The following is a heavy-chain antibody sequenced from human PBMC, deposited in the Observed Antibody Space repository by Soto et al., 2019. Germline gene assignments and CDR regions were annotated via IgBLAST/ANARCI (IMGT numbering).Heavy chain of an antibody. D-gene: IGHD6-13*01. CDR2: IYYSGST. CDR3: AREDYSRSYFDY. Sequence: LSLTCTFPGGSIRSYYWRWIRQPPGKGLEWIGYIYYSGSTNYNPSLKSRVTISVDTSKNQFSLKLSSVTAADTAVYYCAREDYSRSYFDYWGQRTSVTV. CDR1: GGSIRSYY. V-gene: IGHV4-59*01. J-gene: IGHJ4*02.